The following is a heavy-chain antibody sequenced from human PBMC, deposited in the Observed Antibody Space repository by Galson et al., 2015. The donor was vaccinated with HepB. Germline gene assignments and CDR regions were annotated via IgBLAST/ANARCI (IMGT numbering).Heavy chain of an antibody. D-gene: IGHD3-3*02. CDR2: IKSKTDGGTT. Sequence: SLRLSCAASGFTFGNAWMSWVRQAPGKGLEWVGRIKSKTDGGTTDYAAPVKGRFTISRDDSKNTLYLQMNSLKTEDTAVYYCTTSIFGPGGYFDYWGQGTLVTVSS. CDR3: TTSIFGPGGYFDY. CDR1: GFTFGNAW. V-gene: IGHV3-15*01. J-gene: IGHJ4*02.